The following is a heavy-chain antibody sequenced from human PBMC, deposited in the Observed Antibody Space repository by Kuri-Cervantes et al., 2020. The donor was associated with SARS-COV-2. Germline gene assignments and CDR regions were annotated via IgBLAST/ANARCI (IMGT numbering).Heavy chain of an antibody. Sequence: GESLKISCAASGFTFSSYSMNWVRQAPGKGLEWVSSISSSSSYIYYADSVKGRFTISRDNAKNSLYLQMNSLRAEDTAVYYCATSYFAKRYCSSTSCYSPFDYWGQGTLVTVSS. V-gene: IGHV3-21*04. CDR2: ISSSSSYI. CDR3: ATSYFAKRYCSSTSCYSPFDY. J-gene: IGHJ4*02. CDR1: GFTFSSYS. D-gene: IGHD2-2*02.